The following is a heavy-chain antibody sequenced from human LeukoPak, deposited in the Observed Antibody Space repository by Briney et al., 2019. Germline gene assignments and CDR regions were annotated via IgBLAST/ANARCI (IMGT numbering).Heavy chain of an antibody. J-gene: IGHJ4*02. V-gene: IGHV1-69*04. CDR3: AREPGYCSSTSCRTLDY. CDR2: IIPILGIA. D-gene: IGHD2-2*03. CDR1: GGTFSSYA. Sequence: SVKVSCKASGGTFSSYAISWVRQAPGQGLEWMGRIIPILGIANYAQKFQGRVTITADKSTSTAYMELSSLRSEDTAVYYCAREPGYCSSTSCRTLDYWGQGTLVTVSS.